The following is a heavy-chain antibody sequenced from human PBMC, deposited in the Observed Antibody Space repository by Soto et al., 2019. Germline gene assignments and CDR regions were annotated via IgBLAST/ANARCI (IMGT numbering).Heavy chain of an antibody. CDR1: GDSVSSNSAA. V-gene: IGHV6-1*01. D-gene: IGHD3-3*01. J-gene: IGHJ5*02. CDR2: TYYRSKWYN. CDR3: ARATSYYDFWSGYSVPTNWFDP. Sequence: PSQTLSLTCVISGDSVSSNSAAWNWIRQSPSRGLEWLGRTYYRSKWYNDYAVSVKSRITINPDTSKNQFSLQLNSVTPEDTAVYYCARATSYYDFWSGYSVPTNWFDPWGQGTLVTVSS.